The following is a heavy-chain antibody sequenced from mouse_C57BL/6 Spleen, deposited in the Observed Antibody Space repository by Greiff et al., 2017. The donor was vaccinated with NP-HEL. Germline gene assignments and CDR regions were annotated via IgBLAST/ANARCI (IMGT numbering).Heavy chain of an antibody. J-gene: IGHJ4*01. D-gene: IGHD3-1*01. CDR2: IYPRDGST. CDR3: ARQGLTSDEAMDY. CDR1: GYTFTSYD. Sequence: VKLVESGPELVKPGASVKLSCKASGYTFTSYDINWVKQRPGQGLEWIGWIYPRDGSTKYNEKFKGKATLTVDTSSSTAYMELHSLTSEDSAVYFWARQGLTSDEAMDYWGQGTSVTVSS. V-gene: IGHV1-85*01.